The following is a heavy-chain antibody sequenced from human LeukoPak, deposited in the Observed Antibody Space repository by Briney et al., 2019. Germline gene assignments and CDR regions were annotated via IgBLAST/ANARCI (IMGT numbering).Heavy chain of an antibody. CDR3: ASDPGSGWSSY. Sequence: HPSETLSLTCAVYGGSFSGYYWSWIRQPPGKGLEWIGEINHSGSTNYNPSLKSRVTISVDTSKNQFSLKLSTVTAADTAVYYCASDPGSGWSSYWGQGTLVTVSS. CDR2: INHSGST. V-gene: IGHV4-34*01. J-gene: IGHJ4*02. D-gene: IGHD6-19*01. CDR1: GGSFSGYY.